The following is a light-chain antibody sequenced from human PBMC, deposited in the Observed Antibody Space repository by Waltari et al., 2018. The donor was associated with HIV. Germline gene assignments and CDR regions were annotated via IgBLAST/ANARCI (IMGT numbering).Light chain of an antibody. Sequence: HSALTQPASVSGSPGQSITISCTGTSSAVGGDNDVSWYQQHPGKAPKLMIYDVTKRPSGVSNRFSGSKSGNTASLTISGLQAEDEADYYCCSYAGSSIPVVFGGGTKLTVL. CDR1: SSAVGGDND. CDR2: DVT. CDR3: CSYAGSSIPVV. V-gene: IGLV2-23*02. J-gene: IGLJ3*02.